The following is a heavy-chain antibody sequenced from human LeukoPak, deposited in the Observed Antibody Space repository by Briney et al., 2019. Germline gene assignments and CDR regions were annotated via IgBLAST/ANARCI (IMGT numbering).Heavy chain of an antibody. V-gene: IGHV1-2*02. CDR1: GYTFTGYY. D-gene: IGHD2-15*01. CDR2: INPNSGGT. CDR3: ARDVVVAAPGYYXXX. J-gene: IGHJ6*03. Sequence: ASVKVSCKASGYTFTGYYMHWVREAPGQGLEWMGWINPNSGGTNYAQKFQGRVTMTRDTSISTAYMELSRLSSDDTAVYYCARDVVVAAPGYYXXXWGKXTTXT.